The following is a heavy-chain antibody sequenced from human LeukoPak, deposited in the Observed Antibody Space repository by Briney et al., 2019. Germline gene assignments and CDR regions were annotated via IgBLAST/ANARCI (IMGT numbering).Heavy chain of an antibody. Sequence: PGGSLRLSCAASGFSFSSYTMNWVRQAPGKGLEWVSSISSRSTYIYYADSLKGRFTISRDNAKNSLYLQMNSLRAEDTAVYFCARVGLPAYSNGGLENWGQGTLVTVSS. J-gene: IGHJ4*02. CDR3: ARVGLPAYSNGGLEN. CDR1: GFSFSSYT. V-gene: IGHV3-21*01. D-gene: IGHD6-19*01. CDR2: ISSRSTYI.